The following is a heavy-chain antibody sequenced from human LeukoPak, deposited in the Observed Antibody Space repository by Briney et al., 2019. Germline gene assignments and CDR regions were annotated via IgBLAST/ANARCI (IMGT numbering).Heavy chain of an antibody. CDR2: ISGSAGNT. J-gene: IGHJ5*02. Sequence: GGSLRLSCAASGFVFSNFAMSWVRQAPGKGLEWVSTISGSAGNTYYANSVKGRFTISRDNSKSTLYLQMDSLRADDTAVYYCAKPERVLIDWFDPWGQGTLVTVSS. V-gene: IGHV3-23*01. CDR1: GFVFSNFA. CDR3: AKPERVLIDWFDP.